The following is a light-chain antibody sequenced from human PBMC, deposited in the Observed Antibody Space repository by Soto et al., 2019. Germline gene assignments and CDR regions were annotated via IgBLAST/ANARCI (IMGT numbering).Light chain of an antibody. CDR2: DVS. CDR1: SSDIGSYNY. J-gene: IGLJ2*01. CDR3: SSYTSNNTIL. Sequence: QSALTQPASVSGSPGQSITISCTGTSSDIGSYNYVSWYQQRPDKVPKLIIYDVSSRPSGVSNRFSGSRSGNTASLTISGLQAEDEADYYCSSYTSNNTILFGGGTKVTVL. V-gene: IGLV2-14*03.